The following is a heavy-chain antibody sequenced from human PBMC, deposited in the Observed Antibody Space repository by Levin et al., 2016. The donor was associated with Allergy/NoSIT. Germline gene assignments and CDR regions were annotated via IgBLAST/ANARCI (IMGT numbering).Heavy chain of an antibody. CDR1: GFTVSSNY. Sequence: GGSLRLSCAASGFTVSSNYMSWVRQAPGKGLEWVSVIYSGGSTYYADSVKGRFTISRDNSKNTLYLQMNSLRAEDTAVYYCARDRRYSSGWFEYFQHWGQGTLVTVSS. J-gene: IGHJ1*01. CDR3: ARDRRYSSGWFEYFQH. CDR2: IYSGGST. D-gene: IGHD6-19*01. V-gene: IGHV3-66*01.